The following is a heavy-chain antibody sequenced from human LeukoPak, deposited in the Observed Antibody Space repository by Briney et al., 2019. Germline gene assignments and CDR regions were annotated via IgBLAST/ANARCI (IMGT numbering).Heavy chain of an antibody. D-gene: IGHD4-23*01. CDR1: GGTFSSYD. V-gene: IGHV1-8*03. J-gene: IGHJ4*02. Sequence: GASVKVSCKASGGTFSSYDINWVRQATGQGLEWMGWMNPNSGNTGYAQRFQGRVTITRNTAISTAYMELSSLRSGDTAVYYCARGDYGGSSDAGLLLSDFWGQGTLVTVSS. CDR2: MNPNSGNT. CDR3: ARGDYGGSSDAGLLLSDF.